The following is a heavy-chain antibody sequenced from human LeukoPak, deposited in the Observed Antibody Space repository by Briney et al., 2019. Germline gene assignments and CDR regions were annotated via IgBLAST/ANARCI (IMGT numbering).Heavy chain of an antibody. V-gene: IGHV3-74*03. J-gene: IGHJ5*02. CDR3: ARRGSVQAIDP. CDR2: INSDGSST. Sequence: GGSLRLSCVASGFTFSSSWMHWVRQAPGKGLVWVSRINSDGSSTTYADSVKGRFTVSRDSAKNALYLQMNSLRVEDTAVYYCARRGSVQAIDPWGLGTLVTVSS. D-gene: IGHD1-26*01. CDR1: GFTFSSSW.